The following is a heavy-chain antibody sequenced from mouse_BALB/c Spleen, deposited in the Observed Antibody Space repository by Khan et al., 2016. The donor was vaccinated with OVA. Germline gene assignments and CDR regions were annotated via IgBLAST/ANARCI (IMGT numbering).Heavy chain of an antibody. Sequence: QIQLVQSGPGLVQPSQSLSITCTVSGFSLNYYGVHWVRQSPGKGLEWLGVIWSGGSTDYNAPFISRLSISKYNSKSQVFFKMNSLQSNDTAIYYCARNYDYDEGLAYWGQGTLVTVSA. CDR1: GFSLNYYG. J-gene: IGHJ3*01. CDR3: ARNYDYDEGLAY. V-gene: IGHV2-2*03. D-gene: IGHD2-4*01. CDR2: IWSGGST.